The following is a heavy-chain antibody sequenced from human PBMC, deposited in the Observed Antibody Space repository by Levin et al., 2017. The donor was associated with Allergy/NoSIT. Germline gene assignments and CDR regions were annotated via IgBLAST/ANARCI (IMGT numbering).Heavy chain of an antibody. J-gene: IGHJ4*02. CDR3: AKGTSGYSPLQI. CDR1: GNTFSDSY. V-gene: IGHV1-2*02. CDR2: MKPKTGVT. Sequence: ASVKVSCKASGNTFSDSYIHWVRQSPGQGLEWMGWMKPKTGVTNFAQSFRGRIILTSDPPITTAFMDLSSLTSDDTAIYFCAKGTSGYSPLQIWGQGTVVTVSS. D-gene: IGHD3-22*01.